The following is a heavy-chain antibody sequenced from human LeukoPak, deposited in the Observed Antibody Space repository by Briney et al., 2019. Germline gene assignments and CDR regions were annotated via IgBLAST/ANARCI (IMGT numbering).Heavy chain of an antibody. D-gene: IGHD2-21*01. CDR2: IYYSGST. CDR1: GGSISSYY. V-gene: IGHV4-59*08. Sequence: PSETLSLTCTVSGGSISSYYWSWIRQPPGKGLEWIGYIYYSGSTYYNPSLKSRVTISVDTSKNQFSLKLSSVTAADTAVYYCARSMTHYYYYMDVWGKGTTVTVSS. CDR3: ARSMTHYYYYMDV. J-gene: IGHJ6*03.